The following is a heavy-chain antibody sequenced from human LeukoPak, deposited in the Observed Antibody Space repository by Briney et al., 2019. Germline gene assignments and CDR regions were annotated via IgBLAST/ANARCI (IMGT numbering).Heavy chain of an antibody. CDR3: AKDGGMITFGGVTPHDY. CDR2: IIGSGGST. V-gene: IGHV3-23*01. J-gene: IGHJ4*02. Sequence: GGSLRLSCAASGFTFSSCAMSWVRQAPGKGLERVSSIIGSGGSTYYADSVKGRFTISRDNSKNTLYLQMNSLRAEDTAVYYCAKDGGMITFGGVTPHDYWGQGTLVTVSS. D-gene: IGHD3-16*01. CDR1: GFTFSSCA.